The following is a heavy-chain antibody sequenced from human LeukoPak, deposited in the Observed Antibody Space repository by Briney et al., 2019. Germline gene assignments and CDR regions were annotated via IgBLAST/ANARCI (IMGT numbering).Heavy chain of an antibody. J-gene: IGHJ4*02. D-gene: IGHD3-16*01. Sequence: SETLSLTCTVSGYSISSAYYWGWIRQPPGNGLEWIGNISHSGHTYYNPSFKSRVTISVDTSKNQFSLKLSSVTAADTAVYYCTGDLTQPFDHLGQGTLVTVPS. CDR3: TGDLTQPFDH. V-gene: IGHV4-38-2*02. CDR2: ISHSGHT. CDR1: GYSISSAYY.